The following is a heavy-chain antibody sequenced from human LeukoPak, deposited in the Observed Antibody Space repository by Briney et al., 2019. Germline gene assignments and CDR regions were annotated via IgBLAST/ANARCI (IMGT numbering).Heavy chain of an antibody. CDR3: ARADYYDSSGYPRPIDY. D-gene: IGHD3-22*01. J-gene: IGHJ4*02. V-gene: IGHV3-21*01. CDR1: GFPFSSYS. CDR2: ISSSSSYI. Sequence: GGSLRLSCAASGFPFSSYSMNWVRQAPGKGLEWVSSISSSSSYIYYADSVKGRFTISRDNAKNSLYLQMNSLRAEDTAVYYCARADYYDSSGYPRPIDYWGQGTLVTVSS.